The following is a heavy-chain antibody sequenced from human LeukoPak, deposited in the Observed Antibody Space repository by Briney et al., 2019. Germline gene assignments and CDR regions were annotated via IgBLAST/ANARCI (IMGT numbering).Heavy chain of an antibody. V-gene: IGHV3-74*01. Sequence: GGSLRLSCAASGFTFSSYWVHWVRQAPGKGLVWVSRINSDGSSTSYVDSVKGRFTISRDNAKNTLYLQMNSLRAEDTAVYYCARGGSYSLDAFDIWGQGTMVTVSS. J-gene: IGHJ3*02. CDR3: ARGGSYSLDAFDI. CDR2: INSDGSST. CDR1: GFTFSSYW. D-gene: IGHD1-26*01.